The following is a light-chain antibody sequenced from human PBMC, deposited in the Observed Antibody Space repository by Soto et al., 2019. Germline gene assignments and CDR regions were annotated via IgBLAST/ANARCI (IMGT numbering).Light chain of an antibody. Sequence: QSVLTQPPSVSGAPGQRVTISCTGSSSNIGAGYDVHWYQQLPGTAPKLLIYGNSNRPSGVPDRFSGSNSGTSASLAITGLQAEDEVDYYCATWDDRLNGLYVFGPGTKLTVL. J-gene: IGLJ1*01. CDR1: SSNIGAGYD. V-gene: IGLV1-40*01. CDR2: GNS. CDR3: ATWDDRLNGLYV.